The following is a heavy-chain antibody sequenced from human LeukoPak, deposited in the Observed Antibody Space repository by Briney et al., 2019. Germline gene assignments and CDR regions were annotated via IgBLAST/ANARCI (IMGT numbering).Heavy chain of an antibody. J-gene: IGHJ4*02. CDR2: INPNSGGT. V-gene: IGHV1-2*02. CDR1: GYTFTGYY. Sequence: GASVKVSCKASGYTFTGYYMHWVRQAPGQGLEWMGWINPNSGGTNYAQKFQGRVTMTRDTSISTAYMELSRLRSDDTAVYYCAIEKNGGWSRFDYWGQGTLVTVSS. CDR3: AIEKNGGWSRFDY. D-gene: IGHD6-19*01.